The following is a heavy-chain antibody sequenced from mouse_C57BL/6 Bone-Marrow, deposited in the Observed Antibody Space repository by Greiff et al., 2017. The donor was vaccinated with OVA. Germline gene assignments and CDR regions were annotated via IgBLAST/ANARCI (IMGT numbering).Heavy chain of an antibody. Sequence: EVKLMESGGGLVKPKGSLKLSCAASGFSFNTYAMNWVRQAPGKGLEWVARIRSKSNNYATYYAVSVKDRFTISRDDSESMLYLQMNNLKTEDTAIYYCVTEADWYFDVWGTGTTVTVSS. V-gene: IGHV10-1*01. CDR1: GFSFNTYA. CDR3: VTEADWYFDV. J-gene: IGHJ1*03. CDR2: IRSKSNNYAT.